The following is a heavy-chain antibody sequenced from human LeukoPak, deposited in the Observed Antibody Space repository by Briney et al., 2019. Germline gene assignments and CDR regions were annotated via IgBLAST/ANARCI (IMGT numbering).Heavy chain of an antibody. CDR2: IASDGGMK. CDR3: AKEISVAGMFDY. Sequence: GGSLRLSCAASGFTFSSYGMHWVRQVPGKGLEWVAVIASDGGMKHYADSMKGRFTISRDNSKNTLYLQVDSLRAEDTAVYYCAKEISVAGMFDYWGQGTLVTVSS. J-gene: IGHJ4*02. D-gene: IGHD6-19*01. V-gene: IGHV3-30*18. CDR1: GFTFSSYG.